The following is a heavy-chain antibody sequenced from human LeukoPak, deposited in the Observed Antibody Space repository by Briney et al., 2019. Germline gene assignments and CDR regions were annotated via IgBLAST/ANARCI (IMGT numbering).Heavy chain of an antibody. CDR1: GYTFTGYY. Sequence: AASVTVSCKASGYTFTGYYMHWVRQAPGQGLEWMGWINPNSGGTNYAQKFQGRVTMTRDTSISTAYMELSRLRSDDTAVYYCARTTYDFWSGTVDYWGQGTLVTVSS. D-gene: IGHD3-3*01. J-gene: IGHJ4*02. CDR3: ARTTYDFWSGTVDY. V-gene: IGHV1-2*02. CDR2: INPNSGGT.